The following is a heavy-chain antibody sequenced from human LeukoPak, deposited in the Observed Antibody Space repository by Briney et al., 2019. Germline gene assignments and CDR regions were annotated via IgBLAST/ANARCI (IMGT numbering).Heavy chain of an antibody. CDR2: ISYDGNNK. J-gene: IGHJ6*03. CDR1: RFTFSSYA. D-gene: IGHD5-24*01. CDR3: AKDPMRWWGRNYMDV. Sequence: GGSLRLSCAASRFTFSSYAMHWVRQAPGKGLEWVAVISYDGNNKYYADSVKGRFTISRDNSKNTLYLQMNSLRAEDTAVYYCAKDPMRWWGRNYMDVWGKGTTVTVSS. V-gene: IGHV3-30-3*01.